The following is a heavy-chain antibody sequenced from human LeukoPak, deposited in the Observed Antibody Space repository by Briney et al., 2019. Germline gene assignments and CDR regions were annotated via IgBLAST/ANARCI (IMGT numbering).Heavy chain of an antibody. Sequence: GGSLRLSCAASGFTFSTYTMHWVRQAPGKGLEWVALMSYDGSSIYYADSLKGRFTISRDDSKNILYLQMNSLRAEDTAVYYCVKDRQPLESLLVEFYFDFWGQGTLVTVSS. CDR1: GFTFSTYT. CDR3: VKDRQPLESLLVEFYFDF. CDR2: MSYDGSSI. V-gene: IGHV3-30*04. D-gene: IGHD3-3*01. J-gene: IGHJ4*02.